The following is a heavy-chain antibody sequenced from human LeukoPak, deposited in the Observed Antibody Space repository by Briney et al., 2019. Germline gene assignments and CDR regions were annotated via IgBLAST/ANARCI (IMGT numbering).Heavy chain of an antibody. CDR3: ARVGVYCTSTSCHDY. CDR1: GGTFSSYP. J-gene: IGHJ4*02. D-gene: IGHD2-2*01. CDR2: ITPIFGAA. Sequence: ASVKVSCKASGGTFSSYPFTWVRQAPGQGLEWMGEITPIFGAANYAQTFQGRVTITADESTSTVFMELSSLRSDDTAMYYCARVGVYCTSTSCHDYWGQGTLVTVSS. V-gene: IGHV1-69*13.